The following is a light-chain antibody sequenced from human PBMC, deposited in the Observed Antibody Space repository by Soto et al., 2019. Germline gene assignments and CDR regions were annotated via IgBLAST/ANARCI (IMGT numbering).Light chain of an antibody. CDR3: QQYNNWPPIT. J-gene: IGKJ5*01. Sequence: EIVMTPSPATLSVSPGERATLSCRASQSVSSNLAWYQQKPGRAPRLLIYGASTRATGIPARFSGSGSGTDFTLTISSLQSEDFVVYYCQQYNNWPPITFGQGTRLEIK. CDR2: GAS. V-gene: IGKV3-15*01. CDR1: QSVSSN.